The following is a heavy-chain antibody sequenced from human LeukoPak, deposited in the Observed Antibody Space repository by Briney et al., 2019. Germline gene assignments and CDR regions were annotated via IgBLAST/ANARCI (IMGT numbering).Heavy chain of an antibody. D-gene: IGHD3-10*01. V-gene: IGHV3-30-3*02. CDR3: AKSLWFGESTYGVIFDY. Sequence: PGGSLRLSCAASGFTFSSYAMHWVRQAPGKGLEWVAVISYDGSNKYYADSVKGRFTISRDNSKNTLYLQMNSLRAEDTAVYYCAKSLWFGESTYGVIFDYWGQGTLVTVSS. CDR2: ISYDGSNK. J-gene: IGHJ4*02. CDR1: GFTFSSYA.